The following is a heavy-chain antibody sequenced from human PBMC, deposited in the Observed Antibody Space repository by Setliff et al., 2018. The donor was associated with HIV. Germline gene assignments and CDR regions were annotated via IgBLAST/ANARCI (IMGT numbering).Heavy chain of an antibody. Sequence: KPSETLSLTCTVSGGSISSHYWSWIRQPPGRGLEYLGYIYYSGDSNYSPSLKSRLSMSLDASTSQFSLRLNSLTAADTAMYYCARFARDPTDWGRGILVTVSS. CDR1: GGSISSHY. J-gene: IGHJ4*02. CDR3: ARFARDPTD. V-gene: IGHV4-59*08. CDR2: IYYSGDS.